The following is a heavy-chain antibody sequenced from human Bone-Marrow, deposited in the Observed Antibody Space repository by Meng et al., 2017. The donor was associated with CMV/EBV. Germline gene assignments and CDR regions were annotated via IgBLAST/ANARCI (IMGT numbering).Heavy chain of an antibody. V-gene: IGHV3-74*01. CDR2: INSDGSST. J-gene: IGHJ4*02. CDR3: ARGDY. CDR1: GFTFSSYW. Sequence: ESLKISCAASGFTFSSYWMHWVRQAPGKGLVWVSRINSDGSSTSYTDSVKGRFTISRDNAKNTLYLQMNSLRAEDTAVYYWARGDYWGQGTLVTVSS.